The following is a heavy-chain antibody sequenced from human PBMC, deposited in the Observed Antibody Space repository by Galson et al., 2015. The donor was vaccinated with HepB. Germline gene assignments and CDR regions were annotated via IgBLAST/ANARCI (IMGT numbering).Heavy chain of an antibody. CDR1: GGSISSGGYY. D-gene: IGHD6-19*01. V-gene: IGHV4-30-4*01. Sequence: TLSLTCAVSGGSISSGGYYWTWIRQPPGKGLEWIGHIFYTGSTYYNPSLKSRVTISVDTSKNQFSLNLNFVTAADTAVYYCVRGYSSGLYGDYWGQGTLVTVSS. CDR3: VRGYSSGLYGDY. CDR2: IFYTGST. J-gene: IGHJ4*02.